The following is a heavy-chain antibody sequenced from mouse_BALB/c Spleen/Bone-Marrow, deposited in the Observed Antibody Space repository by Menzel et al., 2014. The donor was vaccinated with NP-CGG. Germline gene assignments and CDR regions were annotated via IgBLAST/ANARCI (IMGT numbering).Heavy chain of an antibody. CDR1: GYSSTSYY. J-gene: IGHJ4*01. V-gene: IGHV1S56*01. CDR2: IYPGNVNT. D-gene: IGHD2-4*01. CDR3: ARGGMITENYAMDY. Sequence: VQLQQSGPELVKPGASVRISCKASGYSSTSYYIHWVKQRPGQGPEWIGWIYPGNVNTKYDEKFKGKATLTADKSSSTAYIQLSSLTSEDSAVYFCARGGMITENYAMDYWGQGTSVTVSS.